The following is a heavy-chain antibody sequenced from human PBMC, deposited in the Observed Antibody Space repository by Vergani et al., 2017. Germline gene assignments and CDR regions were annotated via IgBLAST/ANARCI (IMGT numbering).Heavy chain of an antibody. CDR3: ASRLFWSGYVFDY. J-gene: IGHJ4*02. CDR2: IYHSGSN. D-gene: IGHD3-3*01. V-gene: IGHV4-30-2*01. Sequence: QLQLQESGSGLVKPSQTLSLTCAVSGGSISSCGYSWSWIGQPPGKGLEWIGYIYHSGSNYYNPSLKSRVTTSVDRSKNQFSLKLSSVTAADTAVYYWASRLFWSGYVFDYWGQGTLVTVSS. CDR1: GGSISSCGYS.